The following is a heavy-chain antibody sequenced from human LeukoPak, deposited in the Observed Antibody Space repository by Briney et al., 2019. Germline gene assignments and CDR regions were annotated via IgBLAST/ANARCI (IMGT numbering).Heavy chain of an antibody. CDR2: IGTAGDT. V-gene: IGHV3-13*01. CDR1: GFTFSSYD. J-gene: IGHJ4*02. CDR3: ARASRNGHFDY. Sequence: PGRSLRLSCAASGFTFSSYDMHWVRQATGKGLEWVSAIGTAGDTYYPGSVKGRFTISRENAKNSLYLQMNSLRAGDTAVYYCARASRNGHFDYWGQGTLVTVSS. D-gene: IGHD1-1*01.